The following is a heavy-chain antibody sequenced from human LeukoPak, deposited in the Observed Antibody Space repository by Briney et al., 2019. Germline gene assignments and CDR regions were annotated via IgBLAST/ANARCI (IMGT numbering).Heavy chain of an antibody. CDR1: GGSISTYF. V-gene: IGHV4-59*08. CDR3: ARMGGYSGYATH. J-gene: IGHJ4*02. D-gene: IGHD5-12*01. Sequence: SETLSLTCTVSGGSISTYFWSWIRQPPGKGLEWIGYIHYSGTTNYNPSLKNRVTISLDTSKNQFSLNLSSVTAADTAVYYCARMGGYSGYATHWGQGTLVTVSS. CDR2: IHYSGTT.